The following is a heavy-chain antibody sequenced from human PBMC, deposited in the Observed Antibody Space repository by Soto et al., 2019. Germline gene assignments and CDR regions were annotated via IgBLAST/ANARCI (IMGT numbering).Heavy chain of an antibody. CDR3: ARDQWEGIAEAGAHYGMDV. J-gene: IGHJ6*02. D-gene: IGHD6-13*01. Sequence: SVKVSCKASGGTFSSYAISWVRQAPGQGLEWMGGIIPIFGTANYAQKFQGRVTITADESTSTAYMELSSLRSEDTTVYYCARDQWEGIAEAGAHYGMDVWGQGTTVTVSS. CDR1: GGTFSSYA. CDR2: IIPIFGTA. V-gene: IGHV1-69*13.